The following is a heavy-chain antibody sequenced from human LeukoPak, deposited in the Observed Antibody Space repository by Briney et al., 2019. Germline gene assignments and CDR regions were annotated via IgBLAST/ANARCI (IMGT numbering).Heavy chain of an antibody. CDR2: IKQDGSEK. Sequence: PGGSLRLSCAASGFTFSSYWMTWVRQAPGKGLEWVANIKQDGSEKYYVDSVKGRFTISRDNAKNSLYLQMNSLRAEDTAVHYCARDFGGGLWFGELLGAFDIWGQGTMVTVSS. CDR1: GFTFSSYW. CDR3: ARDFGGGLWFGELLGAFDI. D-gene: IGHD3-10*01. J-gene: IGHJ3*02. V-gene: IGHV3-7*03.